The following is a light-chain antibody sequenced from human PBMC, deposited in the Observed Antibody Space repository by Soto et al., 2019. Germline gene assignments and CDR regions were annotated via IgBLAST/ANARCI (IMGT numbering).Light chain of an antibody. CDR2: GSS. V-gene: IGKV3-20*01. CDR3: QQYGSSPRA. CDR1: QSVSATY. J-gene: IGKJ1*01. Sequence: EIGLTQSPGTVSLSPGERATLSCRASQSVSATYIAWYQQKSGQAPRLLLYGSSSRATGVADRFSGSGSGTEFTLTIDRLEPEDFATYYCQQYGSSPRAFGQGTMVDIK.